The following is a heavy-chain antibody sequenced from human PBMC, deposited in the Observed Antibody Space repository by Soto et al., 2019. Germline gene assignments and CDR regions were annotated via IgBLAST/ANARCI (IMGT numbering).Heavy chain of an antibody. Sequence: QVQLVQSGAEVKKPGSSVKVSCKASGGTFSSYTISWVRQAPGQGLEWMGRIIPILGIANYAQKFQGRVTITADKSTSTAYMELSSLRSEDTAVYYCANELEPADYYYYYMDVWGKGTTVTVSS. CDR2: IIPILGIA. CDR1: GGTFSSYT. CDR3: ANELEPADYYYYYMDV. J-gene: IGHJ6*03. D-gene: IGHD1-1*01. V-gene: IGHV1-69*02.